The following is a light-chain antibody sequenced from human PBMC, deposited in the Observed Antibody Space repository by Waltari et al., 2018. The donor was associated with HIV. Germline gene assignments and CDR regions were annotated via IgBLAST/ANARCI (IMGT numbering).Light chain of an antibody. CDR2: EVN. Sequence: QSALTQPPSVSGSPGQSVTISCSGTSSDVGSFNRVSWYQQPPGTAPKLMIDEVNNRPSVVPDRFSVSKSGNTASLTISGLHPEDEADYYCSSYTTSSTVLFGGGTKLTVL. CDR1: SSDVGSFNR. J-gene: IGLJ2*01. V-gene: IGLV2-18*02. CDR3: SSYTTSSTVL.